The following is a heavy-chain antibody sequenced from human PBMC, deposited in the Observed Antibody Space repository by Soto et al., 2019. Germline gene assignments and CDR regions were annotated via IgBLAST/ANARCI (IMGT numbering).Heavy chain of an antibody. V-gene: IGHV2-5*02. J-gene: IGHJ4*02. Sequence: QITLKESGPTLVKPTQTLTLTCTFTGFSLSSSHVAVGWIRQPPGKAPECLAFIYWDGNEHYSPSLRSRLTLTKDTSKNRLFLTMADMDPEDTATYFCAHGSGWLFDCWGQGTRVTVSS. D-gene: IGHD6-19*01. CDR2: IYWDGNE. CDR3: AHGSGWLFDC. CDR1: GFSLSSSHVA.